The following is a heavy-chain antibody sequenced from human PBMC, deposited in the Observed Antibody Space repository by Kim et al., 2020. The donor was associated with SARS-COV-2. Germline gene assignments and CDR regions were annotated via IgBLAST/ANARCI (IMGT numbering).Heavy chain of an antibody. J-gene: IGHJ5*02. Sequence: RFTISRDNAKNTLYLQMNSLRAEDTAVYYCARDPSRVRFLAGGYHWFDPWGQGTLVTVSS. D-gene: IGHD3-3*01. V-gene: IGHV3-23*01. CDR3: ARDPSRVRFLAGGYHWFDP.